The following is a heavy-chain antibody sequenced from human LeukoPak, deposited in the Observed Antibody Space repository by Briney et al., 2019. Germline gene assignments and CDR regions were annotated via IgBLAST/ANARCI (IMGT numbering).Heavy chain of an antibody. CDR3: ARALPGPDAFDI. D-gene: IGHD2-8*02. J-gene: IGHJ3*02. V-gene: IGHV1-69*06. Sequence: SVKVSCKASGGTFSSYAISWVRQAPGQGLEWMGGIIPIFGTANYAQKFQGRVTITADKSTSTAYMELSSLRSEDTAVYYCARALPGPDAFDIWGQGTMVTVSS. CDR1: GGTFSSYA. CDR2: IIPIFGTA.